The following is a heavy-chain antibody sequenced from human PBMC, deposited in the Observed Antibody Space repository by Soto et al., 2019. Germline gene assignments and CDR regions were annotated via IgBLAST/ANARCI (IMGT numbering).Heavy chain of an antibody. V-gene: IGHV1-18*01. CDR3: STQINTGMFCRD. Sequence: QVQLVQSGAEVKKPGASVKVSCKASDKTLFSYGISWVRQGPGQGLERMGWISHYNGKTNYAQKLQGRVTMTTETFTSKAYMERRSLRSDYTSVYYWSTQINTGMFCRDWGQGTLVTVSS. CDR1: DKTLFSYG. J-gene: IGHJ4*02. D-gene: IGHD5-18*01. CDR2: ISHYNGKT.